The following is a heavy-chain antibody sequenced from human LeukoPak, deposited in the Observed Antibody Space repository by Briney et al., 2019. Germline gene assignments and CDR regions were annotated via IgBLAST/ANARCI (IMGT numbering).Heavy chain of an antibody. CDR3: AKGDTAMVNYYYYGMDV. CDR1: GFTFSSYG. J-gene: IGHJ6*02. Sequence: PGGSLRLSCAASGFTFSSYGMHWVRQAPGKGLEWVAVISYDGSNKYYADSVKGRFTISRDNSKNTLYLQMNSLRAEDTAVYYCAKGDTAMVNYYYYGMDVWAKGPRSPSP. D-gene: IGHD5-18*01. CDR2: ISYDGSNK. V-gene: IGHV3-30*18.